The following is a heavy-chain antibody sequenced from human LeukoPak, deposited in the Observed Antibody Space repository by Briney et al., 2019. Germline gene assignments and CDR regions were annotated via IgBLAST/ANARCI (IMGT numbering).Heavy chain of an antibody. Sequence: GGSLRLSCAASGFTFSSYAMSWVRQAPGKGLEWVSAISGSGGSTYYADSVKGRFTISGDESKNTLSLQMNSLRPEDTAVYYCAKNAAGIVLMIYAPLDSWGQGTLVTVSS. D-gene: IGHD2-8*01. V-gene: IGHV3-23*01. J-gene: IGHJ4*02. CDR1: GFTFSSYA. CDR3: AKNAAGIVLMIYAPLDS. CDR2: ISGSGGST.